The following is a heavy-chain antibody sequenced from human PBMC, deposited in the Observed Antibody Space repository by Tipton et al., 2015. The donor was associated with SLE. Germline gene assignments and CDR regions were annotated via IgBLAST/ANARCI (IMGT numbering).Heavy chain of an antibody. CDR2: ISYSGST. CDR1: GGSITRGDSF. V-gene: IGHV4-30-4*01. D-gene: IGHD2-2*02. CDR3: ARASIPFQTGWFDP. Sequence: TLSLTCIVSGGSITRGDSFWSWIRQTPDKGLEWIGYISYSGSTSYNPSLKSRVTISLDTSKNLFSLNLTSVTAADTAVYYCARASIPFQTGWFDPWGQGTLVTVSS. J-gene: IGHJ5*02.